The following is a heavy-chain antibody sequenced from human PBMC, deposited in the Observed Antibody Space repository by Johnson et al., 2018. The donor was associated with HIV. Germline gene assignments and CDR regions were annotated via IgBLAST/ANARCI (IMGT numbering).Heavy chain of an antibody. J-gene: IGHJ3*02. V-gene: IGHV3-30*18. CDR2: ISYDGGNK. Sequence: QVLLVESGGGVVQPGRSLRLSCAASRFTFSSYGMHWVRQAPGKGLEWVAVISYDGGNKYFAVSVTGRFSISRDNSKNTLYLQMNSLTAEDTAVYYCAKPQWVSSGAFDIWGQGTMVTVSS. D-gene: IGHD3-3*01. CDR3: AKPQWVSSGAFDI. CDR1: RFTFSSYG.